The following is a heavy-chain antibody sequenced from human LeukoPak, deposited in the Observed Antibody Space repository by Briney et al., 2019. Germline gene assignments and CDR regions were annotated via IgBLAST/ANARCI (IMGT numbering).Heavy chain of an antibody. CDR1: GFTFSSYA. Sequence: GGSLRLSCAASGFTFSSYAMHWVRQAPGKGLEWVAVISYDGSNKYYADSVKGRFTISRDNSKNTLYLQMNSLRAEDTAVYYCAREYLGDYYYGMDVWGQGTTVTVSS. D-gene: IGHD7-27*01. J-gene: IGHJ6*02. CDR3: AREYLGDYYYGMDV. CDR2: ISYDGSNK. V-gene: IGHV3-30-3*01.